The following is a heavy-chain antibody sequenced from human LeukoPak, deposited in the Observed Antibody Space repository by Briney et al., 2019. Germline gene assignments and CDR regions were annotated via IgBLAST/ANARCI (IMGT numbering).Heavy chain of an antibody. CDR2: IRGAGGTT. CDR1: GFTFSDYA. J-gene: IGHJ3*01. V-gene: IGHV3-23*01. CDR3: GKDPNGDYVGAFDF. D-gene: IGHD4-17*01. Sequence: LSGGSLRLSCAASGFTFSDYALIWVRQAPGKGLEWISAIRGAGGTTYYADSVKGRCTISRDKSRNTVYQETNSLRAEDTALYFCGKDPNGDYVGAFDFWGPGTMVTVSS.